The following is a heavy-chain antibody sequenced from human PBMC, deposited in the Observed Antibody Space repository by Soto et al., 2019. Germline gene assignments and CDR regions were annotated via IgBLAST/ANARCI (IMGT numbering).Heavy chain of an antibody. CDR1: GDSISSFY. Sequence: PSETLSLTCTVSGDSISSFYWSWIRQRPGKGLEWIAYIYNNERTDYNPSPKSRVTISVDTSRNQLSLKLRSVTAADTAVYYCASVCLHDYRINWFNPWGQGILVTVFS. J-gene: IGHJ5*02. D-gene: IGHD4-4*01. V-gene: IGHV4-59*08. CDR2: IYNNERT. CDR3: ASVCLHDYRINWFNP.